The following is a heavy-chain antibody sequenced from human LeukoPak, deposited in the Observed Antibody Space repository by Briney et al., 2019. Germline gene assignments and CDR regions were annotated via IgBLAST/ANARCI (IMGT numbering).Heavy chain of an antibody. CDR1: GGSFSGYY. CDR3: ARQRYYDILTGAYWYFDL. J-gene: IGHJ2*01. CDR2: INHSGST. Sequence: SETLSLTCAVYGGSFSGYYWSWIRQPPGKGLEWIGEINHSGSTNYNPSLKSRVTISVDTSKNQFSLKLSSVTAADTAVYYCARQRYYDILTGAYWYFDLWGRGTLVTVSS. D-gene: IGHD3-9*01. V-gene: IGHV4-34*01.